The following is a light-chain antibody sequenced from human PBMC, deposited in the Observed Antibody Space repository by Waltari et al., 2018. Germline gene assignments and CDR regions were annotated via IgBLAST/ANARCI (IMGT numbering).Light chain of an antibody. CDR1: SNALAFYNY. V-gene: IGLV2-14*01. J-gene: IGLJ1*01. CDR3: SAYTSTSALV. CDR2: EVS. Sequence: QSALTHPASVAGSPGPSITPPCTGTSNALAFYNYVSWYPQHPGKAPKVIIYEVSNRPSGISNRFSGSKSGNTASLTISGLQPEDEADYHCSAYTSTSALVFGTGTKVTVL.